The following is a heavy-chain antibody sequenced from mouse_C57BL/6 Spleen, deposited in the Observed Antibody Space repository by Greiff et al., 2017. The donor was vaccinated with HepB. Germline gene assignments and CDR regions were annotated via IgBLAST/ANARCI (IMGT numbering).Heavy chain of an antibody. D-gene: IGHD2-5*01. CDR2: IYPGDGDT. CDR3: ARSYSNYEAWFAY. V-gene: IGHV1-82*01. CDR1: GYAFSSSW. J-gene: IGHJ3*01. Sequence: QVQLQQSGPELVKPGASVKISCKASGYAFSSSWMNWVKQRPGKGLEWIGRIYPGDGDTNYNGKFKGKATLTADKSSSTAYMQLSSLTSEDSAVYICARSYSNYEAWFAYWGQGTLVTVSA.